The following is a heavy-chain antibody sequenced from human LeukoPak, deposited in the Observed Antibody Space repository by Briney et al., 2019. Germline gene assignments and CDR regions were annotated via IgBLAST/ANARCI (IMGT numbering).Heavy chain of an antibody. Sequence: PGGSLRLSCAASGFTFSNYWMHWVRHVPGKGLLWVARINTSGTRTIYADSVKGRFTISRDNAKNTVSLQMSTLRAEDTAVYYCVGDLLIRGGSWSVPSLDSWGQGILVTVAS. CDR3: VGDLLIRGGSWSVPSLDS. D-gene: IGHD1-14*01. CDR2: INTSGTRT. J-gene: IGHJ4*02. CDR1: GFTFSNYW. V-gene: IGHV3-74*01.